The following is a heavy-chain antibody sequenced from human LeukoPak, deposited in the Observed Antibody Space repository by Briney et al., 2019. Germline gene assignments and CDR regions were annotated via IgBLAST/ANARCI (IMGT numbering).Heavy chain of an antibody. Sequence: GGSLRLSCAASGFTFTNYNMNWVRQAPGKGLEWVSSITSSGIYIYYADSVKGRFTLSRDNAKNSLYLQMNSLRAEDTAMYYCARDETYYDFWSGYPNFDYWGQGTLVTVSS. D-gene: IGHD3-3*01. J-gene: IGHJ4*02. V-gene: IGHV3-21*01. CDR2: ITSSGIYI. CDR3: ARDETYYDFWSGYPNFDY. CDR1: GFTFTNYN.